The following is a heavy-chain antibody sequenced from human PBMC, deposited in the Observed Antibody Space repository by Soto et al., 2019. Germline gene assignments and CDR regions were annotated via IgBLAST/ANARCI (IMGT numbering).Heavy chain of an antibody. V-gene: IGHV4-59*08. CDR3: ATTYYDFWSGYKDYYYYYMDV. CDR1: GGSSSSYY. D-gene: IGHD3-3*01. Sequence: SETLSLTCTVSGGSSSSYYWILIRQPPGKGLEWIGYIYYSGSTNYNPSLKSRVTISVDTSKNQFSLKLSSVTAADTAVYYCATTYYDFWSGYKDYYYYYMDVWGKGTTVTVSS. J-gene: IGHJ6*03. CDR2: IYYSGST.